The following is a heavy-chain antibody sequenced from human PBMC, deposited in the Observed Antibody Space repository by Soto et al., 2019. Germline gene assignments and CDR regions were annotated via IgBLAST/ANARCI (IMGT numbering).Heavy chain of an antibody. CDR1: GGSISSGGYY. J-gene: IGHJ4*02. CDR3: AAYRDGYSPFDY. V-gene: IGHV4-31*03. Sequence: SETLSLTCTVSGGSISSGGYYWSWIRQHPGKGLEWIGYIYYSGSTYYNPSLKSRVTISVDTSKNRFSLKLSSVTAADTAVYYCAAYRDGYSPFDYWGQGTLVTVSS. CDR2: IYYSGST. D-gene: IGHD5-18*01.